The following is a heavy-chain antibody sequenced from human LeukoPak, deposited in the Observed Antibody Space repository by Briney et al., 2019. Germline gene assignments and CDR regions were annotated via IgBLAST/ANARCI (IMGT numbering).Heavy chain of an antibody. J-gene: IGHJ4*02. CDR1: GFIFNKAW. D-gene: IGHD7-27*01. CDR3: TTGNWGPY. V-gene: IGHV3-15*01. CDR2: IKSKTDGGTT. Sequence: GGSLRLSCVASGFIFNKAWMSWARQAPGKGLEWVGRIKSKTDGGTTDYGAPVKGRFNISRDDSKNTLYLQMNSLKTEDTAVYYCTTGNWGPYWGQGTLVTVSS.